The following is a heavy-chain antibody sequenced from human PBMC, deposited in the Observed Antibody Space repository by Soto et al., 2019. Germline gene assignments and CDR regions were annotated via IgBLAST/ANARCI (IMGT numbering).Heavy chain of an antibody. Sequence: GGSLRLSCAASGFAFSSHPMSWVRQAPERGLEWVSGISDSGGLTYNADSVKGRFTISRDNSKNTLYLQMNSLRAEDTALYYCARRAFGSSRSFDIWGQGTMGTVSS. CDR2: ISDSGGLT. J-gene: IGHJ3*02. V-gene: IGHV3-23*01. CDR3: ARRAFGSSRSFDI. CDR1: GFAFSSHP. D-gene: IGHD6-6*01.